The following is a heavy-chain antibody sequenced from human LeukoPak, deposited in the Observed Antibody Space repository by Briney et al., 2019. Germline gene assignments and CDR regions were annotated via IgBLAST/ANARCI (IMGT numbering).Heavy chain of an antibody. V-gene: IGHV4-30-2*01. CDR1: GGSISSGGYS. D-gene: IGHD4-17*01. CDR3: DSTNDFGDYMGA. CDR2: MYHGGST. Sequence: PSETLSLTCTVSGGSISSGGYSWSWIRQPPGKGLEWIGYMYHGGSTYYSPSLKSRVTISVDWSKNQFSLNLSSVTAADTAVYYCDSTNDFGDYMGAWGQGTLVTVSS. J-gene: IGHJ5*02.